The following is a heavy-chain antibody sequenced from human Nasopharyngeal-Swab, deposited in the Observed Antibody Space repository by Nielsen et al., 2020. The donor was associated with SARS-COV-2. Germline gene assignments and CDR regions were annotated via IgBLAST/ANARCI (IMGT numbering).Heavy chain of an antibody. V-gene: IGHV3-7*02. J-gene: IGHJ5*02. CDR3: ACFVGPAGP. CDR2: INEDGNKK. CDR1: KFGLSNFW. D-gene: IGHD3-10*01. Sequence: GGSLRLSCAASKFGLSNFWMHWVRQAPGKGLEWVANINEDGNKKFYVDSAKGRFTISRDNAKNSLYLEMNLLRAEDTGLYFCACFVGPAGPWGQGTLVTVST.